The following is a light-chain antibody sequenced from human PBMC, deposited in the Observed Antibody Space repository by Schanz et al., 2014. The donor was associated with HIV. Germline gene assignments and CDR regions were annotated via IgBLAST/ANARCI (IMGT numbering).Light chain of an antibody. V-gene: IGKV1-5*03. Sequence: DVQMTQSPTTLSASVGARVTITCRASQNIGKWLTWYQQKPGKAPNLLIYQASSLNIGVPSRFSGSGSGTDFTLTISSLQSEDVATYFCQKYGSAPLTFGGGTKVEI. J-gene: IGKJ4*01. CDR2: QAS. CDR1: QNIGKW. CDR3: QKYGSAPLT.